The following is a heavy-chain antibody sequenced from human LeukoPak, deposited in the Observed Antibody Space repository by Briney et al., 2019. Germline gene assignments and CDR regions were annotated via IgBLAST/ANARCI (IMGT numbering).Heavy chain of an antibody. CDR1: GGTFSSYA. Sequence: SVKVSCTASGGTFSSYAISWVRQAPGQGLEWMGGIIPIFGTANYAQKFQGRVTITADESTSTAYMELSSLRSEDTAVYYCARDGYYYDSSGYTPPEYFQHWGQGTLVTVSS. CDR3: ARDGYYYDSSGYTPPEYFQH. CDR2: IIPIFGTA. J-gene: IGHJ1*01. D-gene: IGHD3-22*01. V-gene: IGHV1-69*13.